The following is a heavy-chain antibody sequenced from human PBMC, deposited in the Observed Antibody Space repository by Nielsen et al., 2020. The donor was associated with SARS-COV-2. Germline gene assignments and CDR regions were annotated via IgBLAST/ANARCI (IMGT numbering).Heavy chain of an antibody. CDR2: ISSSSSTI. V-gene: IGHV3-48*02. D-gene: IGHD4-17*01. Sequence: GGSLRLSCAASGFTFSSYSMNWVRQAPGKGLEWVSYISSSSSTIYYADSVKGLFTISRDNAKNSLYLQMNSLRDEDTAVYYCERDRGDDYGDYSLYFDLWGRGTLVTVSS. CDR3: ERDRGDDYGDYSLYFDL. J-gene: IGHJ2*01. CDR1: GFTFSSYS.